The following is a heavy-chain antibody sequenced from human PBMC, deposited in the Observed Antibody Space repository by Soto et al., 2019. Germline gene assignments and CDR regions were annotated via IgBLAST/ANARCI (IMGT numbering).Heavy chain of an antibody. Sequence: EVQLVESGGGLVQPGGSLRLSCAASGFTFSSYWMSWVRQAPGKGLEWVANIKQDGSEKYYVDSVKGRFTISRDNAKNSLYLQMNSLRAEDTAVYYCARDRVGCSGGSCSTYYFDYWGHGTLVTVSS. CDR1: GFTFSSYW. J-gene: IGHJ4*01. CDR3: ARDRVGCSGGSCSTYYFDY. V-gene: IGHV3-7*05. CDR2: IKQDGSEK. D-gene: IGHD2-15*01.